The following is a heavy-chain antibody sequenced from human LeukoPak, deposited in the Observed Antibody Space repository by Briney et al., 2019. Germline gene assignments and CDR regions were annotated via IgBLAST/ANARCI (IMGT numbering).Heavy chain of an antibody. V-gene: IGHV3-53*01. Sequence: PGGSLRLSCAASGFTVSSNYMSWVRQAPGKGLEWVSVIYSGGSTYYADSVKGRFTISRDNSKNTLYLQMNSLRAEDAAVYYCAPLPWYSSSSVIDYWGQGTLVTVSS. D-gene: IGHD6-6*01. CDR1: GFTVSSNY. J-gene: IGHJ4*02. CDR2: IYSGGST. CDR3: APLPWYSSSSVIDY.